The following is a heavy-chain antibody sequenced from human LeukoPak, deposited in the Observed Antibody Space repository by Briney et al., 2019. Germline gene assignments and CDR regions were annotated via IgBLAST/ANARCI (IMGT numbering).Heavy chain of an antibody. CDR1: GDSVSTNGAAA. J-gene: IGHJ4*02. V-gene: IGHV6-1*01. CDR2: TYYRSKWFN. Sequence: SQTLALICAISGDSVSTNGAAAWNWFRPSPSGDLEGLRRTYYRSKWFNVHAVSVKSRMTLDADTSKNQFPLQLNSMYPEDTAVYYCARGTRNAFDYWGQGILVTVSS. CDR3: ARGTRNAFDY.